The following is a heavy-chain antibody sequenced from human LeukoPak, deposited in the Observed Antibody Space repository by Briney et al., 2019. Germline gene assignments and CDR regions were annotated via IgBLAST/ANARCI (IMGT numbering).Heavy chain of an antibody. V-gene: IGHV3-23*01. Sequence: GGSLRLSCAASGFTFSSYAMSWVRQAPGKGLEWVSAISGSGGSTYYADSVKGRFTISRDNSKNTLYLQMNSLSAEDTAVYYCAEDYYGSGSSYFDYWGQGTLVTVSS. CDR1: GFTFSSYA. J-gene: IGHJ4*02. CDR2: ISGSGGST. D-gene: IGHD3-10*01. CDR3: AEDYYGSGSSYFDY.